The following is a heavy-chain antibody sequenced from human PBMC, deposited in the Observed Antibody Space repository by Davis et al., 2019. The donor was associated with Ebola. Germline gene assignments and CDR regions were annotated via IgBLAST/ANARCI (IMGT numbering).Heavy chain of an antibody. CDR1: GFTFGTYA. J-gene: IGHJ4*02. CDR3: VKVGQWLIFDY. V-gene: IGHV3-23*01. D-gene: IGHD6-19*01. Sequence: PGGSLRLSCATSGFTFGTYAMTWVRQAPGKGLEWVSVIGSRGGNIFYADSVKGRFTTSRDDSENTLYLQMNSLKAEDTAVYYCVKVGQWLIFDYWGQGTLVVVSS. CDR2: IGSRGGNI.